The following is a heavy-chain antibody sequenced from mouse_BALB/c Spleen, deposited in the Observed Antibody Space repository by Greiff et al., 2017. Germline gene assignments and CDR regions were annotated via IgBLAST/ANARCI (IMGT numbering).Heavy chain of an antibody. J-gene: IGHJ3*01. V-gene: IGHV1-9*01. Sequence: VQLQQSGAELMKPGASVKISCKATGYTFSSYWIEWVKQRPGHGLEWIGEILPGSGSTNYNEKFKGKATFTADTSSNTAYMQLSSLTSEDSAVYYCASGGLRRSLAYWGQGTLVTVSA. CDR1: GYTFSSYW. CDR2: ILPGSGST. CDR3: ASGGLRRSLAY. D-gene: IGHD2-2*01.